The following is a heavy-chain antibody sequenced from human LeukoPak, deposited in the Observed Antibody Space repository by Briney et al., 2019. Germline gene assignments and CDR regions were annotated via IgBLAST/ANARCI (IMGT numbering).Heavy chain of an antibody. V-gene: IGHV1-8*01. CDR3: ARGPELAYCGGDCYSLDFQH. J-gene: IGHJ1*01. CDR2: MNPNSGNT. D-gene: IGHD2-21*02. Sequence: ASVEVSCKASGYTFTSYDINWVRQATGQGLEWMGWMNPNSGNTGYAQKFQGRVTMTRNTSISTAYMELSSLRSEDTAVYYCARGPELAYCGGDCYSLDFQHWGQGTLVTVSS. CDR1: GYTFTSYD.